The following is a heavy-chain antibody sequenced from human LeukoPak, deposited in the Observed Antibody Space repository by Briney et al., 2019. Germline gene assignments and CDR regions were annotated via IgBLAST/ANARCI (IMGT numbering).Heavy chain of an antibody. CDR2: INHSGST. D-gene: IGHD3-22*01. J-gene: IGHJ4*02. CDR3: ARGRIDYYDSSGYYSGNTYDY. Sequence: SETLSLTCAVYGGSFSGYYWSWIRQPPGKGLEWIGEINHSGSTNYNPSLKSRVTISVDTSKNQFSLKLSSVTAADTAVYYCARGRIDYYDSSGYYSGNTYDYWGQGTLVTVSS. CDR1: GGSFSGYY. V-gene: IGHV4-34*01.